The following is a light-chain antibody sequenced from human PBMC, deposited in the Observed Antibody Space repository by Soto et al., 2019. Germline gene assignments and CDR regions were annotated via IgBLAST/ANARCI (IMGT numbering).Light chain of an antibody. CDR3: SSYTTSSTPV. CDR1: SSDVGAYNY. Sequence: QSALTQPASVSGSPGQSIAISCTGTSSDVGAYNYVSWYQQHPGKAPKLMVYDVSNRPSGVSDRFSGSKSGNTASLTVSGLQPEDEADYYCSSYTTSSTPVFGGGTKLTGL. CDR2: DVS. J-gene: IGLJ2*01. V-gene: IGLV2-14*03.